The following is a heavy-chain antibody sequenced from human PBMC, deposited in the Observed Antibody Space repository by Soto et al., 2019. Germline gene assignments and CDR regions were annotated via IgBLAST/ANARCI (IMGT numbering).Heavy chain of an antibody. CDR3: VKGRYTSSLKTDFDS. Sequence: GGSLRLSCSASGFTFSTYAMHWVRQAPGKGLEYVSALSNNGDTTYYGDSAKGRFTISRDNFKKTLYLQMSSLRPEDTALYYCVKGRYTSSLKTDFDSWGQGTVVTVSS. CDR2: LSNNGDTT. V-gene: IGHV3-64D*09. D-gene: IGHD6-13*01. J-gene: IGHJ4*02. CDR1: GFTFSTYA.